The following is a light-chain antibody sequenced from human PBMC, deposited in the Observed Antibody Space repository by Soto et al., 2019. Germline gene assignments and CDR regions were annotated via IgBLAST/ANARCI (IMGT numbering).Light chain of an antibody. Sequence: EIVLTQFPATLSLSPGERATLSCRASQSISTDLAWYQQKPGLSPRLLIYDASNRAAGVSARFTGSGSGTDFTLTISSLEPEDFAVYYCQQRSNWPLTFGGGTKVAIK. J-gene: IGKJ4*01. CDR2: DAS. V-gene: IGKV3-11*01. CDR1: QSISTD. CDR3: QQRSNWPLT.